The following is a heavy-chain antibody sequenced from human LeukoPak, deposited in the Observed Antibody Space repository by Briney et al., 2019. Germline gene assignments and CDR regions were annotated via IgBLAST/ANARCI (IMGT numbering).Heavy chain of an antibody. V-gene: IGHV1-46*01. Sequence: GASVKVSCKASGYTFTSYYMHWVRQAPGQGLEWMGIINPSGGSTSYAQKFQGRVTMTRDTSTSTVYMELSSLRSEDTAVYYCARARPYYDSSGAFDYWGQGTLVTVSS. CDR2: INPSGGST. D-gene: IGHD3-22*01. J-gene: IGHJ4*02. CDR3: ARARPYYDSSGAFDY. CDR1: GYTFTSYY.